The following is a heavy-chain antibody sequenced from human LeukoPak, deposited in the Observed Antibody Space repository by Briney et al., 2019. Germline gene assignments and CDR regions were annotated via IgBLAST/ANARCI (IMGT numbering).Heavy chain of an antibody. CDR2: ITGSGGNT. J-gene: IGHJ4*02. CDR1: GFTFSNYA. V-gene: IGHV3-23*01. CDR3: AKWGDYDVLTGYYVSDY. Sequence: GGSLRLSCAASGFTFSNYAMSWVRQAPGKGLEWVSAITGSGGNTYYADSVKGRFTISRDNSKNTLYLQMNGLRAEDTAVYYCAKWGDYDVLTGYYVSDYWGQGTLVTVPS. D-gene: IGHD3-9*01.